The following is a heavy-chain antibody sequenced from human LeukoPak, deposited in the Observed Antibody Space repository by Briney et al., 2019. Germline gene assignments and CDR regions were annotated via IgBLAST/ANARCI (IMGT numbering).Heavy chain of an antibody. D-gene: IGHD3-10*01. CDR2: IYSGGST. CDR1: GFTVSSNY. J-gene: IGHJ5*02. Sequence: PGGSLRLSCAASGFTVSSNYMSWVRQAPGKGLEWVSVIYSGGSTYYADSVKGRFTISRDNSKNTLYLQMNSLRAEDTAVYYCARDRITMVRGVMARWFDPWGQGTLVTVSS. CDR3: ARDRITMVRGVMARWFDP. V-gene: IGHV3-66*01.